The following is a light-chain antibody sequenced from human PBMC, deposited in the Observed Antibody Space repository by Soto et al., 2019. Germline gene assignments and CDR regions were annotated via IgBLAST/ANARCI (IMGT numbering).Light chain of an antibody. V-gene: IGLV4-60*02. CDR1: SGHSGYI. CDR2: VEGSGSY. Sequence: QTVVTQSSSASASLGSSVKLTCTLSSGHSGYIIAWHQQQPGKAPRYLMNVEGSGSYNKGSGVPDRFSGSSSGADRYLTISNLQFEDEADYYCETWDSNSWVFGGGTKLTVL. CDR3: ETWDSNSWV. J-gene: IGLJ3*02.